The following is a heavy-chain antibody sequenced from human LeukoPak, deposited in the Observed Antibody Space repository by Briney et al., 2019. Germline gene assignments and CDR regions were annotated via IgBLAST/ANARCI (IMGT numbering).Heavy chain of an antibody. V-gene: IGHV3-7*01. CDR2: IKQDGSEK. D-gene: IGHD6-13*01. Sequence: GGSLRLPCAASGFTFSSYWMNWVRQSPGKGLEWVANIKQDGSEKYYVDSVKGRFTISRDNAKNSLYLQMNSLRAEDTAVYYCVRALAAGSYWGQGALVTVAS. CDR3: VRALAAGSY. J-gene: IGHJ4*02. CDR1: GFTFSSYW.